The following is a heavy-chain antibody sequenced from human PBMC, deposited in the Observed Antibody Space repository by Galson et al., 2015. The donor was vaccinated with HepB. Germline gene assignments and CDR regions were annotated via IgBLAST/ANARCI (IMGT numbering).Heavy chain of an antibody. J-gene: IGHJ4*02. V-gene: IGHV3-74*01. Sequence: SLRLSCAASGFTFSSYWMHWVRQAPGKGLVWVSRINSDGSSTSYADSVKGRFTISRDNAKNTLYLQMNSLRAEDTAVYYCARDPRDRYCSGGSCYLDYWGQGTLVTVSS. D-gene: IGHD2-15*01. CDR2: INSDGSST. CDR3: ARDPRDRYCSGGSCYLDY. CDR1: GFTFSSYW.